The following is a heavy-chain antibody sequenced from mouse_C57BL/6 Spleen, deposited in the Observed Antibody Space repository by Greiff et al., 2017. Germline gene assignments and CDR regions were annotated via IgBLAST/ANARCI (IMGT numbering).Heavy chain of an antibody. CDR3: ARDWDGDY. D-gene: IGHD4-1*01. CDR1: GYTFTSYW. Sequence: QVQLKESGAELVKPGASVKLSCKASGYTFTSYWMHWVKQRPGQGLEWIGMIHPNSGSTNYNEKFKSKATLTVDKSSSTAYMQLSSLTSEDSAVYYCARDWDGDYWGQGTTLTVSS. CDR2: IHPNSGST. V-gene: IGHV1-64*01. J-gene: IGHJ2*01.